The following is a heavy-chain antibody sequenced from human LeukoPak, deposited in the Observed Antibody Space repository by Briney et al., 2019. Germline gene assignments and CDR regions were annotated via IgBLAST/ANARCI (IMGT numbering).Heavy chain of an antibody. V-gene: IGHV3-53*01. D-gene: IGHD2-15*01. Sequence: PGGSLRLSCAASGFTVSSNYTSWVRQAPGKGLEWVSVIYSGGSTYYANSVKGRFTISRDNSKNTLYLQMNSLRAEDTAGYYCARVGLRFVVVGADYYFDYWGQGTLVTVSS. J-gene: IGHJ4*02. CDR3: ARVGLRFVVVGADYYFDY. CDR2: IYSGGST. CDR1: GFTVSSNY.